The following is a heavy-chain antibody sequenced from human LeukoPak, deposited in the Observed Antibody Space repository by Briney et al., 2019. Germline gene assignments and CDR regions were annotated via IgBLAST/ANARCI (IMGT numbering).Heavy chain of an antibody. D-gene: IGHD5-12*01. Sequence: SVKVSCKAPGYTFTTYSIHWVRQAPGQGLEWMGGIIPIFGTANYAQKFQGRVTITADESTSTAYMELSSLRSEDTAVYYCARGGYSGYDSNWFDPWGQGTLVTVSS. CDR3: ARGGYSGYDSNWFDP. V-gene: IGHV1-69*13. CDR1: GYTFTTYS. CDR2: IIPIFGTA. J-gene: IGHJ5*02.